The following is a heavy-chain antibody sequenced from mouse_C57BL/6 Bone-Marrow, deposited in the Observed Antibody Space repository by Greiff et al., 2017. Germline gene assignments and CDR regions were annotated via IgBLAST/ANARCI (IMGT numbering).Heavy chain of an antibody. D-gene: IGHD2-4*01. CDR3: ARYYDYESAMDY. CDR2: LDPSDSYT. Sequence: QVQLQQPGAELVMPGASVKLSCKASGYTFTSYWMHWVKQRPGQGLEWIGELDPSDSYTNYNQKFKGKSTLTVDKSSSTAYMQLSSLTSEDSAVYYCARYYDYESAMDYWGQGTSVTVSS. CDR1: GYTFTSYW. V-gene: IGHV1-69*01. J-gene: IGHJ4*01.